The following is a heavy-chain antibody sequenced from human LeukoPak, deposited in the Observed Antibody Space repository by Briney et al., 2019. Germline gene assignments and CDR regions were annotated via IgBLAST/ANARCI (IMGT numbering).Heavy chain of an antibody. CDR3: ARIAAAGTRPDY. J-gene: IGHJ4*02. CDR2: ISSSSSYI. V-gene: IGHV3-21*01. CDR1: GFTFSSYS. Sequence: GGSLRLSCAASGFTFSSYSMNWVRQAPGKGLEWVSSISSSSSYIYYADSVKGRFTISRDNAKNSLYLQMNSLRAEDTAVYYCARIAAAGTRPDYWGQGTLVTVSS. D-gene: IGHD6-13*01.